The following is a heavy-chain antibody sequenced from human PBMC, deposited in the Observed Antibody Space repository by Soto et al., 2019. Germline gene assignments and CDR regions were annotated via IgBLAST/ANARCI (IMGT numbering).Heavy chain of an antibody. Sequence: SETLSLTCTVSGGSISSSSYYWGWIRQPPGKGLEWIGSIYYSGSTYYNPSLKSRVTISVDTSKNQFSLKLSSVTAADTAVYYCARHLFWSGYHGLLFDYWGQGTLVTVSS. J-gene: IGHJ4*02. V-gene: IGHV4-39*01. D-gene: IGHD3-3*01. CDR3: ARHLFWSGYHGLLFDY. CDR1: GGSISSSSYY. CDR2: IYYSGST.